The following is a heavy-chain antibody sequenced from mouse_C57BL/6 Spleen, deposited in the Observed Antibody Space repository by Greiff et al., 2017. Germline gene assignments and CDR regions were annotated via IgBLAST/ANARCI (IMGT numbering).Heavy chain of an antibody. V-gene: IGHV1-82*01. CDR3: ASHTTVEGYFDV. CDR2: IYPGDGDT. Sequence: QVQLQQSGPELVKPGASVKISCKASGYAFSSSWMNWVKQRPGKGLEWIGRIYPGDGDTNYNGKFKGKATLTADKSSSTAYMQLSSLTSEDSAVYFCASHTTVEGYFDVWGTGTTVTVSS. J-gene: IGHJ1*03. D-gene: IGHD1-1*01. CDR1: GYAFSSSW.